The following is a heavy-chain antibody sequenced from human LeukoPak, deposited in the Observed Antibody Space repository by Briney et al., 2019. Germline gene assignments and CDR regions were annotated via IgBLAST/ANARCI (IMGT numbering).Heavy chain of an antibody. CDR2: IWYDGSNK. CDR1: GFTLNSYA. CDR3: AREGPRGNSQFDY. J-gene: IGHJ4*02. V-gene: IGHV3-33*08. D-gene: IGHD2/OR15-2a*01. Sequence: PGGSLRLSCVASGFTLNSYAMHWVRQAPGKGLEWVALIWYDGSNKYYTDSVKGRLTISRDNSKDTLFLQMNSLRAEDTAVYYCAREGPRGNSQFDYWGQGTLVTVSS.